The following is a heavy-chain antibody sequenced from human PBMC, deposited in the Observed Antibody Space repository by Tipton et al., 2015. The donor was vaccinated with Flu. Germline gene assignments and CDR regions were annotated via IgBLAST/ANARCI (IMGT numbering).Heavy chain of an antibody. CDR2: LYSDGRT. V-gene: IGHV3-53*05. Sequence: SLRLSCAASGLIVSNEYMSWVRQAPGKGLEWVSVLYSDGRTYYADSVKGRFTISRDSSKNTLHFQMHSLRLEDTATYYCARGGGYNPYYFDYWGQGTLVTVSS. D-gene: IGHD5-24*01. CDR1: GLIVSNEY. CDR3: ARGGGYNPYYFDY. J-gene: IGHJ4*02.